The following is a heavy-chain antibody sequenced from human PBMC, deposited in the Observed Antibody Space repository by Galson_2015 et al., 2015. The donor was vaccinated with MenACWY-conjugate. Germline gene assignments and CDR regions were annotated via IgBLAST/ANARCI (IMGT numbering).Heavy chain of an antibody. Sequence: SLRLSCAASGLSFSTYTMNWVRQAPGKGLEWVSFISSDSNSIYYADSVKGRFTISRDNAKNSLYLQMDSLRDEDTAIYYCAFQGAAGTGAVDYWGQGTLVIVSS. J-gene: IGHJ4*02. D-gene: IGHD6-13*01. CDR1: GLSFSTYT. V-gene: IGHV3-48*02. CDR3: AFQGAAGTGAVDY. CDR2: ISSDSNSI.